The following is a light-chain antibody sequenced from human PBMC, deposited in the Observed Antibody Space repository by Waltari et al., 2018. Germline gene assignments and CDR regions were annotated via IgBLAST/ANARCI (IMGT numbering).Light chain of an antibody. CDR1: QSLVRSDGNTY. Sequence: VVMTQSPLSLPVTLGQPASISCRSTQSLVRSDGNTYLNWFHQRPGQSPRLLIYKVSSRESGVPDRFSGSGSGTDFTLKISSVEAEDVGIYYCLQNTYWPFIFGQGTKLEIK. J-gene: IGKJ2*01. CDR2: KVS. CDR3: LQNTYWPFI. V-gene: IGKV2-30*02.